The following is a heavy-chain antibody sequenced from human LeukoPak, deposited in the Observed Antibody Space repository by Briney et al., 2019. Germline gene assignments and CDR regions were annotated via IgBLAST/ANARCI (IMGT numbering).Heavy chain of an antibody. CDR2: ISGGGRDT. CDR1: GFSFSSFG. V-gene: IGHV3-23*01. J-gene: IGHJ4*02. Sequence: GGSLRLSCAASGFSFSSFGMSWVRQAPGRGLQWVSSISGGGRDTFYADSVKGRFTISRDNSKNTLYLQMNSLRAEDTAVYYCAKDGGWEVSYNWNDPTGNYFDYWGQGTLVTVSS. CDR3: AKDGGWEVSYNWNDPTGNYFDY. D-gene: IGHD1-20*01.